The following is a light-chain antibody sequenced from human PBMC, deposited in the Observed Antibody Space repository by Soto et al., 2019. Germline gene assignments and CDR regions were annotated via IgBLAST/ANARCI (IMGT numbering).Light chain of an antibody. Sequence: QSALTQPASVSGSPGQSITISCTGTSSDFGGYNVVSWYQQHPGNAPKLITYEVTKRPSGVSSRFSASKSGNSASLTISGLQAEDEADYYCSSYADTATFWVVFGGGTKLTVL. J-gene: IGLJ2*01. CDR3: SSYADTATFWVV. CDR1: SSDFGGYNV. CDR2: EVT. V-gene: IGLV2-23*02.